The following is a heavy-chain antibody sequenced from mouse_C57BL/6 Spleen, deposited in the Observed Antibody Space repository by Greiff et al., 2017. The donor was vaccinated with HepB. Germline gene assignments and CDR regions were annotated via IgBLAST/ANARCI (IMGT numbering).Heavy chain of an antibody. CDR2: IYPGDGDT. CDR1: GYAFSSSW. V-gene: IGHV1-82*01. J-gene: IGHJ2*01. CDR3: ARPSLGYFDY. Sequence: LQESGPELVKPGASVKISCKASGYAFSSSWMNWVKQRPGKGLEWIGRIYPGDGDTNYNGKFKGKATLTADKSSSTAYMQLSSLTSEDSAVYFCARPSLGYFDYWGQGTTLTVSS.